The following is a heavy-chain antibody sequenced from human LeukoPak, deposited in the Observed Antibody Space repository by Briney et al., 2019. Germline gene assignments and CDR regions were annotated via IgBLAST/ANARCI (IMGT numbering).Heavy chain of an antibody. CDR2: ISSSSSYI. V-gene: IGHV3-21*01. CDR3: ARDSVDIVVVPAAFSY. D-gene: IGHD2-2*03. CDR1: GFTFSSYS. J-gene: IGHJ4*02. Sequence: GGSLRLSCAASGFTFSSYSMNWVRQAPGKGLGWVSSISSSSSYIYYADSVKGRFTISRDNAKNSLYLQMNSLRAEDTAVYYCARDSVDIVVVPAAFSYWGQGTLVTVSS.